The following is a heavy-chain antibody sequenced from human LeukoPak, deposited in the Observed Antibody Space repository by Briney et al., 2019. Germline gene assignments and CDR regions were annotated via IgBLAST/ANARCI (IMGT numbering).Heavy chain of an antibody. CDR1: RYTFTSYD. D-gene: IGHD5-18*01. CDR3: ASRVYSYGYLGFDP. V-gene: IGHV1-8*01. CDR2: MNPNSGNT. Sequence: ASVKVSCKASRYTFTSYDINWVRQATGQGLEWRGWMNPNSGNTGYAQKFQGRVTMTRNTSISTAYMELSSLRSEDTAVYYCASRVYSYGYLGFDPWGQGTLVTVSS. J-gene: IGHJ5*02.